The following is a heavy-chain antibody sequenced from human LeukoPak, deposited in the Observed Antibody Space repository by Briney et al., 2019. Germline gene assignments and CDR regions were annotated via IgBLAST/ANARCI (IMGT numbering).Heavy chain of an antibody. CDR3: ARVSRGYSYGSLDY. CDR1: GFTFSSYG. J-gene: IGHJ4*02. CDR2: IWYDGSNK. V-gene: IGHV3-33*01. Sequence: GRSLRLSCAASGFTFSSYGMHWVRQAPGKGLEWVAVIWYDGSNKYYADSVKGRFTISRDNSKNTLYLQMNSLRAEDTAVYYCARVSRGYSYGSLDYWGQGTLVTVSS. D-gene: IGHD5-18*01.